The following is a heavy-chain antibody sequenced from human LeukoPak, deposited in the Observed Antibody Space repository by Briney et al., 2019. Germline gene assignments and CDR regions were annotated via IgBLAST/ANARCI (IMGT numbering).Heavy chain of an antibody. Sequence: ASVKVSCKASGGTFSNYAISWVRQAPGQGLEWMGGIIPIFGTANYAQKFQGRVTITTDESTSTAYMELSSLRSEDTAVYYCARDPKWELEEGGAFGIWGQGTMVTVSS. V-gene: IGHV1-69*05. CDR1: GGTFSNYA. D-gene: IGHD1-26*01. CDR3: ARDPKWELEEGGAFGI. CDR2: IIPIFGTA. J-gene: IGHJ3*02.